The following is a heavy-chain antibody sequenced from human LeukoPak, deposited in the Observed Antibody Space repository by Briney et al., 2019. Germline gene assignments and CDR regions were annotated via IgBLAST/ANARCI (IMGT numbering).Heavy chain of an antibody. CDR3: ARVDPYYYYYGMDV. J-gene: IGHJ6*02. V-gene: IGHV4-4*07. D-gene: IGHD3-9*01. Sequence: SETLSLTCSVSGGSISSYYWSWIRQPAEKGLEWIGRVYSSGSTNYNPSLKSRVTMSVGTSKNQISLKLSSVTAADTAVYYCARVDPYYYYYGMDVWGQGTTVTVSS. CDR2: VYSSGST. CDR1: GGSISSYY.